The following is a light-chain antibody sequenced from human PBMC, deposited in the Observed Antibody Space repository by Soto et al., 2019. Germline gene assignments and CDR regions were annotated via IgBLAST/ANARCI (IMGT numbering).Light chain of an antibody. V-gene: IGLV2-14*03. Sequence: QSVLTQPASVSGSPGQSITISCAGTSGDIGGYDYVSWYQQHPGKAPKRIIFDVTDRPSGISDRFSGSKSASTASLTISGLRTEDEADYYCSSFTSTFTHVFGTGTKVTVL. CDR3: SSFTSTFTHV. CDR1: SGDIGGYDY. J-gene: IGLJ1*01. CDR2: DVT.